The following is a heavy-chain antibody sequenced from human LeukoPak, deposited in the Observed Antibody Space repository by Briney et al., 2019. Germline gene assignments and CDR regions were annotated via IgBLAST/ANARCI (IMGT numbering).Heavy chain of an antibody. CDR1: GYTFTGYY. Sequence: ASVKVSCKASGYTFTGYYMHWVRQAPGQGLEWMGWINPNSGVTNYAQKFQGRVTMTRDTSISTAYMELSRLRSDDTAVYYCASFSIVVVPAAILGDAFDIWGQGTMVTVSS. D-gene: IGHD2-2*02. J-gene: IGHJ3*02. CDR2: INPNSGVT. CDR3: ASFSIVVVPAAILGDAFDI. V-gene: IGHV1-2*02.